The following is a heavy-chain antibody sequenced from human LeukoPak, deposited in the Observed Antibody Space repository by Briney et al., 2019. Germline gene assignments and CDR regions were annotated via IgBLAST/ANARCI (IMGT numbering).Heavy chain of an antibody. J-gene: IGHJ4*02. V-gene: IGHV3-23*01. CDR3: AKEHDSSGYQGY. CDR1: GFTFSSYA. D-gene: IGHD3-22*01. CDR2: ISGSGGST. Sequence: GGSLRLSCAASGFTFSSYAMSWVRQAPGKGLEWVSVISGSGGSTYYADSVKGRFTISRDNSKNTQYLQMNSLRDEDTAVYYCAKEHDSSGYQGYWGQGTLVTVSS.